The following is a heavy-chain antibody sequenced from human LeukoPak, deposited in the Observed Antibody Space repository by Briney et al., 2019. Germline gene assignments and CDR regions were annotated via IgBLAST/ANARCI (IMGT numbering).Heavy chain of an antibody. D-gene: IGHD3-16*01. V-gene: IGHV4-59*08. CDR3: AGGLR. J-gene: IGHJ3*01. CDR1: GGSITNYY. Sequence: SETLSLTCTVSGGSITNYYWSWIRQPPGKGRELIRYIYYSCDTNYKPSLKGRVPISADTSKNQFSLRLTSVTAADTALYVCAGGLRCGRGTMVTVSS. CDR2: IYYSCDT.